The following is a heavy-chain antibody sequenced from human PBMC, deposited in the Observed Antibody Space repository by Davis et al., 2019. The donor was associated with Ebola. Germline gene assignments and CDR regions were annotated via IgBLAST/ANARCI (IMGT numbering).Heavy chain of an antibody. D-gene: IGHD6-13*01. J-gene: IGHJ6*02. CDR2: IYYSGST. CDR3: ARDRDSSSSWYGMDV. Sequence: SETLSLTCTVSGGSISSGGYYWSWIRQHPGKGLEWIGYIYYSGSTYYNPSLKSRVTISVDTSKNQFSLKLSSVTAADTAVYYCARDRDSSSSWYGMDVWGQGTTVTVSS. V-gene: IGHV4-31*03. CDR1: GGSISSGGYY.